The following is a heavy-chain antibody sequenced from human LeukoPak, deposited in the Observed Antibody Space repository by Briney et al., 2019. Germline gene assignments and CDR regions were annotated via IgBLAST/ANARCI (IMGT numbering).Heavy chain of an antibody. CDR2: IYTSGST. CDR1: GGSISSYY. D-gene: IGHD6-13*01. Sequence: PSETLSLTCTVSGGSISSYYWSWIRQPPGKGLEWIGYIYTSGSTNYNPSLKSRVTISVDTSKNQFSLKLSSVTAADTAVYYRARLISGSWSHFDCWGQGTLVTVSS. J-gene: IGHJ4*02. CDR3: ARLISGSWSHFDC. V-gene: IGHV4-4*09.